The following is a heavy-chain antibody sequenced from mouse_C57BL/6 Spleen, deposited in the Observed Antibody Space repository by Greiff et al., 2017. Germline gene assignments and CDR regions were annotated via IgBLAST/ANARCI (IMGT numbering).Heavy chain of an antibody. CDR3: AAAQALYFDY. CDR1: GYTFTSYG. D-gene: IGHD3-2*02. V-gene: IGHV1-81*01. J-gene: IGHJ2*01. Sequence: VQLQQSGAELARPGASVKLSCKASGYTFTSYGISWVKQRTGQGLEWIGEIYPRSGNTYYNEKFKGKATLTADKSSSTAYMELRSLTSEDSAVYFCAAAQALYFDYWGQGTTLTGSS. CDR2: IYPRSGNT.